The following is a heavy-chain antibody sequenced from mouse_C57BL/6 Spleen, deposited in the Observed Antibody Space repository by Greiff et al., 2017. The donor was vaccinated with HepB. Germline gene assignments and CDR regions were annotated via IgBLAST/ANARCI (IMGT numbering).Heavy chain of an antibody. CDR1: GFSLTSYG. Sequence: QVQLQQSGPGLVQPSQSLSITCTVSGFSLTSYGVHWVRQSPGKGLEWLGVIWSGGSTDYNAAFISRLSISKDNSKSQVFFKMNSLQADDTAIYYCARRAYYYGSSWYFDVWGTGTTVTVSS. CDR2: IWSGGST. D-gene: IGHD1-1*01. J-gene: IGHJ1*03. V-gene: IGHV2-2*01. CDR3: ARRAYYYGSSWYFDV.